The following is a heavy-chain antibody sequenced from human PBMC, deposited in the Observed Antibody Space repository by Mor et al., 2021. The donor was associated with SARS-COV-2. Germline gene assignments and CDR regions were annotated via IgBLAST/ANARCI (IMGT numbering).Heavy chain of an antibody. J-gene: IGHJ6*02. CDR2: DGSDK. Sequence: DGSDKYYTDSVKGRFTISRDNSKNTLYLQMSSLRPEDTAVYFCARDAAYYTMDVWGQGTTVTV. CDR3: ARDAAYYTMDV. V-gene: IGHV3-30*03.